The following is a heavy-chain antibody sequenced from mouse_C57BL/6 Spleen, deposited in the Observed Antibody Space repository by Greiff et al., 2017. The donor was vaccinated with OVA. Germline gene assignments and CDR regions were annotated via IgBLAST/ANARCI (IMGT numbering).Heavy chain of an antibody. CDR2: IDPSDSET. D-gene: IGHD2-2*01. Sequence: QVQLQQPGAELVRPGSSVKLSCKASGYTFTSYWMHWVKQRPIQGLEWIGNIDPSDSETHYNQKFKDKATLTVDKSSSTAYMRLSSLTSEDSAVYYCARGVTTRYYFDYWGQGTTLTVSS. CDR1: GYTFTSYW. J-gene: IGHJ2*01. V-gene: IGHV1-52*01. CDR3: ARGVTTRYYFDY.